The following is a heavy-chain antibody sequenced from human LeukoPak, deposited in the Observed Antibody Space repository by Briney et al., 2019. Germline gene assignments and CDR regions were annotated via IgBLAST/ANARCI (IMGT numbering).Heavy chain of an antibody. D-gene: IGHD6-19*01. J-gene: IGHJ4*02. CDR2: MNPNSGNT. Sequence: ASVRVSCKASGYTFTSCDINWVRQATGQGLEWMGWMNPNSGNTGYGQSFQGRITMTRDVSIGTAYMELSNLTSEDTAIYYCTRGSSGRRDNWGQGTLVTVSA. CDR1: GYTFTSCD. CDR3: TRGSSGRRDN. V-gene: IGHV1-8*01.